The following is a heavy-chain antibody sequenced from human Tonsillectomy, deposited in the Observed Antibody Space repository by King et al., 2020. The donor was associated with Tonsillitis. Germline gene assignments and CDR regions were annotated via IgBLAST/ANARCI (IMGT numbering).Heavy chain of an antibody. J-gene: IGHJ3*02. D-gene: IGHD6-13*01. CDR3: ARDKVDSSSWYNGVFDI. CDR2: ISSSSSSL. V-gene: IGHV3-21*01. Sequence: VQLVESGGGLVKPGGSLTLSCAASGFTFSNFGMNWVRQAPGEGLEWVSSISSSSSSLHYVVSVKGRFTISRDNAKNSLYLQMNSLRAEDTAVYYCARDKVDSSSWYNGVFDIWGQGTMVTVS. CDR1: GFTFSNFG.